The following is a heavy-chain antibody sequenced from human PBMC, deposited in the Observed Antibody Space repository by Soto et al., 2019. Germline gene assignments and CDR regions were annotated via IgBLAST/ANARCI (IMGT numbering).Heavy chain of an antibody. D-gene: IGHD5-18*01. J-gene: IGHJ3*02. CDR1: GFTFSSYW. CDR3: ARGDSYGFGDAFDI. Sequence: GGSLRLSCAASGFTFSSYWMHWVRQAPGKGLVWVSRINSDGSSTSYADSVKGRFTISRDNAKNTLYLQMNSLRAEDTAVYYCARGDSYGFGDAFDIWGQVTMVTVSS. CDR2: INSDGSST. V-gene: IGHV3-74*01.